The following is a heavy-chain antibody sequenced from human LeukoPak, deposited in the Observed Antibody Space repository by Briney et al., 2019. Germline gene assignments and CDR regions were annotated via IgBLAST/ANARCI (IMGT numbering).Heavy chain of an antibody. CDR1: GYTFTSYG. CDR3: ARAYYYDSSGYYYLYY. Sequence: ASVKVSCKASGYTFTSYGISWVRQAPGQGLEWMGWISAHNGNTNYAQKLQGRVTMTTDTSTSTAYMELRSLRSDDTAVYYCARAYYYDSSGYYYLYYWGQGTLVTVSS. V-gene: IGHV1-18*01. J-gene: IGHJ4*02. CDR2: ISAHNGNT. D-gene: IGHD3-22*01.